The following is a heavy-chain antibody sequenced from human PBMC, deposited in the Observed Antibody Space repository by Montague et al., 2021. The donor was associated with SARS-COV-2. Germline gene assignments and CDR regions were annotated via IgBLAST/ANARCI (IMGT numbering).Heavy chain of an antibody. CDR3: ARDSGYLSGWRDYYGMDV. Sequence: SETLSLTCTVSGGSISNYYWTWIRQPPGKGLEWIGYLYTSGSTNYNPSLKSRVTMSVDTSKNQFSLNVTSVTAADTAMYYCARDSGYLSGWRDYYGMDVWGQGTMVTVSS. J-gene: IGHJ6*02. D-gene: IGHD6-19*01. V-gene: IGHV4-4*08. CDR1: GGSISNYY. CDR2: LYTSGST.